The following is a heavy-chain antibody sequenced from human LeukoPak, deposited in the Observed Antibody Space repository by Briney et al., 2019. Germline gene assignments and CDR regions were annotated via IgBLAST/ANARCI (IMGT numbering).Heavy chain of an antibody. V-gene: IGHV3-48*03. CDR3: ARVLLPGGFDY. D-gene: IGHD2-15*01. Sequence: GGSLRLSRAASKFTFSSYEMNWVRQAPGRGLGWVSYISRSSTTIYYADSVKGRFTISRDDARNSLYLQMYSLRAEDTAVYYCARVLLPGGFDYWGQGTLVTVSS. J-gene: IGHJ4*02. CDR1: KFTFSSYE. CDR2: ISRSSTTI.